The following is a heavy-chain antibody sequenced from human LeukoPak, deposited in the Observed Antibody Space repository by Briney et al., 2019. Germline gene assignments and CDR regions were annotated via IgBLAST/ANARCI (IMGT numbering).Heavy chain of an antibody. Sequence: PSETLSLTCTVSGGSISSSSYYWGWIRQSPGKGLEWIGSIYYSGSTYYNPSLKSRVTISVDTSKNQFSLKLSSVTAADTAVYYCARELLLHQFDYWGQGTLVTVSS. CDR1: GGSISSSSYY. CDR2: IYYSGST. D-gene: IGHD3-22*01. CDR3: ARELLLHQFDY. J-gene: IGHJ4*02. V-gene: IGHV4-39*07.